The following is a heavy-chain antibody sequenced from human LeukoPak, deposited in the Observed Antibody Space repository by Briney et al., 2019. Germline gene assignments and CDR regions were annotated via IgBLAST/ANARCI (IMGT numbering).Heavy chain of an antibody. J-gene: IGHJ6*03. CDR3: ASHPNAAAGLYYYYYMDV. CDR1: GFTFSSYS. V-gene: IGHV3-21*01. D-gene: IGHD6-13*01. CDR2: ICSSRSYI. Sequence: GGALRLSCAACGFTFSSYSMNGVRQAPRKGLAGVSSICSSRSYIYFADSVKGRFTISRDNAKNSLYLQMNRLRAEDTAVYYCASHPNAAAGLYYYYYMDVWGKGTTVTVSS.